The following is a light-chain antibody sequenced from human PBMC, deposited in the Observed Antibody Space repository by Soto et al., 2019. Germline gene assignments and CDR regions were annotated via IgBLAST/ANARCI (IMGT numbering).Light chain of an antibody. CDR2: GAS. CDR1: QSVSSN. V-gene: IGKV3-15*01. Sequence: IVMTQSQAPLPLSPGERDTPSYMASQSVSSNLARYQQKPGQAPRLLIYGASTRATGIPARFSGSGSGTEFTLTISSLQSEDFAVYYCQQYNNWPLFGQGTKVDIK. CDR3: QQYNNWPL. J-gene: IGKJ1*01.